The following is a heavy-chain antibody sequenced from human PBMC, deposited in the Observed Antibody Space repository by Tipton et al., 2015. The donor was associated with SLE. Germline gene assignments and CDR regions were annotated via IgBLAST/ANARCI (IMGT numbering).Heavy chain of an antibody. CDR1: AYSITNGYY. Sequence: TLSLTCTVSAYSITNGYYWSWIRQPPGKGLEWIGYIYYTGSTKFEPSLKSRVTFSVDRSKNRFSLKLSSVAAADTAVYYCARRRAAVPFDYWGQGTLVTVS. CDR2: IYYTGST. V-gene: IGHV4-59*12. D-gene: IGHD6-13*01. CDR3: ARRRAAVPFDY. J-gene: IGHJ4*02.